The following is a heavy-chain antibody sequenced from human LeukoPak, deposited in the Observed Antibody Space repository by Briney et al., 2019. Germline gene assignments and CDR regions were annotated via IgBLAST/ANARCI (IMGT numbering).Heavy chain of an antibody. J-gene: IGHJ4*02. V-gene: IGHV4-39*01. D-gene: IGHD3-10*01. Sequence: SETLSLTCAVSGGSISSNSYYWGWIRQPPGKGLEWIGSIYYSGSTYYNPSLKSRVTISVDTSKNQFSLKLSSVTAADTAVYYCARTRYYYNSRSYGAPYYFDYWGQGTLVNVSS. CDR3: ARTRYYYNSRSYGAPYYFDY. CDR1: GGSISSNSYY. CDR2: IYYSGST.